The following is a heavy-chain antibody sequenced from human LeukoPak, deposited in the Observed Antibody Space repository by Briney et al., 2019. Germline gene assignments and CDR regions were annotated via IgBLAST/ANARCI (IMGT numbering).Heavy chain of an antibody. CDR3: ARGAHSSGWYRESHH. CDR2: ISSSSSYI. V-gene: IGHV3-21*01. CDR1: GFTFSSYS. J-gene: IGHJ5*02. Sequence: GGSLRLSCAASGFTFSSYSMNWVRQAPGRGLEWVSSISSSSSYIYYADSVKGRFTISRDNSKNTLYLQMNSLRAEDTAVYYCARGAHSSGWYRESHHWGQGTLVTVSS. D-gene: IGHD6-19*01.